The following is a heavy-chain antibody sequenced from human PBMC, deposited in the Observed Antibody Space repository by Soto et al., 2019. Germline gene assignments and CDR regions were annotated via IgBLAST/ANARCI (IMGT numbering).Heavy chain of an antibody. CDR2: INPNSGGT. CDR1: GYTFTDYY. Sequence: GASVKVSCKASGYTFTDYYMHWVRQAPGQGLEWMGWINPNSGGTNYAQKFQGRVTMTRDTSISTAYMELSRLRSDDTAVYYCARKLELRGSYYYYYDMDARGQGTTVT. V-gene: IGHV1-2*02. D-gene: IGHD1-7*01. J-gene: IGHJ6*01. CDR3: ARKLELRGSYYYYYDMDA.